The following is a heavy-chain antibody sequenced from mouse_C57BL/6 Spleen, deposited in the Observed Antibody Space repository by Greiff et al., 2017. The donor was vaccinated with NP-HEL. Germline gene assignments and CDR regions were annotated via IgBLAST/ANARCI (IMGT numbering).Heavy chain of an antibody. D-gene: IGHD1-1*01. CDR3: ARSHYYGSSPFDY. J-gene: IGHJ2*01. V-gene: IGHV1-54*01. CDR2: INPGSGGT. Sequence: QVQLQQSGAELVRPGTSVKVSCKASGYAFTNYLIEWVKQRPGQGLEWIGVINPGSGGTNYNEKFKGKATLTADKSSSTAYMQLSSLTSEDSAVCFCARSHYYGSSPFDYWGQGTTLTVSS. CDR1: GYAFTNYL.